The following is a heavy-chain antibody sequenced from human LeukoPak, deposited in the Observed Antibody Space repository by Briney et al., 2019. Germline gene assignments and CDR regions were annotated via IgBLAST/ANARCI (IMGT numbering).Heavy chain of an antibody. CDR2: TSDRGDYT. V-gene: IGHV3-53*01. J-gene: IGHJ4*02. Sequence: GGSLRLSCIASGFTVSSNYMTWVRQAPGKGLEWVSGTSDRGDYTYYADSVKGRFTISRDSSKNTLFLQMNSLRAEDTALYFCARKAQYNGHYPLDYWGQGTLVTVSS. CDR1: GFTVSSNY. D-gene: IGHD1-7*01. CDR3: ARKAQYNGHYPLDY.